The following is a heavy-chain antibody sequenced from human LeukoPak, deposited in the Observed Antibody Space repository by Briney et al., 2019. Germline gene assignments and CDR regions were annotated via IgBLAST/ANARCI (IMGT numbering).Heavy chain of an antibody. J-gene: IGHJ4*02. CDR1: GFTFSSYS. CDR2: ISSSSSYI. D-gene: IGHD2-2*01. Sequence: PGGCLRLSCAASGFTFSSYSMNWVRQAPGKGLEWVSSISSSSSYIYYADSVKGRFTISRDNAKNSLYLQMNSLRAEDTAVYYCARVNSRRSTSCPLDYWGQGTLVTVSS. CDR3: ARVNSRRSTSCPLDY. V-gene: IGHV3-21*01.